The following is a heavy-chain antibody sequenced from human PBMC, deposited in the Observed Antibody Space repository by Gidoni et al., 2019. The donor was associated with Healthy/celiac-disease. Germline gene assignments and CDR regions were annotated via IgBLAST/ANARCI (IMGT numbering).Heavy chain of an antibody. J-gene: IGHJ3*02. D-gene: IGHD1-26*01. CDR3: ASVGGMAWKWELPSPHDAFDI. CDR1: GYSISSGYY. CDR2: IYHSGST. Sequence: QVQLQESGPGLVKPSETLSLTCTVSGYSISSGYYWGWIRQPPGKGLEWIGSIYHSGSTYYNPSLKSRVTISVDTSKNQFSLKLSSVTAADTAVYYCASVGGMAWKWELPSPHDAFDIWGQGTMVTVSS. V-gene: IGHV4-38-2*02.